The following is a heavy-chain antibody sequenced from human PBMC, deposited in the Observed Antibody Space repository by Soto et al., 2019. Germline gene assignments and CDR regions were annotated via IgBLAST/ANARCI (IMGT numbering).Heavy chain of an antibody. V-gene: IGHV4-39*01. CDR2: IYYSGST. CDR3: ARQGIQRYGNDY. Sequence: SETLSLTCTVSGGSISSSSYYWGWIRQPPGKGLEWIGSIYYSGSTYYNPSLKSRVTISVDTSKNQFSLKLSSVTAADTAVYYCARQGIQRYGNDYWGQGTLVTVSS. CDR1: GGSISSSSYY. D-gene: IGHD5-18*01. J-gene: IGHJ4*02.